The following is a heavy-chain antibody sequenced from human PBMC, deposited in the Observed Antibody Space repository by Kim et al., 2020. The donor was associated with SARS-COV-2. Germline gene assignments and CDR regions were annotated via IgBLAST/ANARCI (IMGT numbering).Heavy chain of an antibody. V-gene: IGHV3-21*01. CDR3: AKEGVLRFLEWSPYYYYYMDV. CDR2: ISSSSSYI. Sequence: GGSLRLSCAASGFTFSSYSMNWVRQAPGKGLEWVSSISSSSSYIYYADSVKGRFTISRDNAKNSLYLQMNSLRAEDTAVYYCAKEGVLRFLEWSPYYYYYMDVWGKGTTVTVSS. CDR1: GFTFSSYS. J-gene: IGHJ6*03. D-gene: IGHD3-3*01.